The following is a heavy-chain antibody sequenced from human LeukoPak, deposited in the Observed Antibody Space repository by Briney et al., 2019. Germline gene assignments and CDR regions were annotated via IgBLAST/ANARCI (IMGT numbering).Heavy chain of an antibody. V-gene: IGHV3-7*01. Sequence: PGGSLRLSCAASGFTFSSYSMNWVRQAPGKGLEWVANIKQDGSEEYYVDSVKGRFTISRDNAKNSLYLQMNSLRAEDTAVYYCARIGFLEWLFDYWGQGTLVTVSS. CDR1: GFTFSSYS. J-gene: IGHJ4*02. CDR2: IKQDGSEE. D-gene: IGHD3-3*02. CDR3: ARIGFLEWLFDY.